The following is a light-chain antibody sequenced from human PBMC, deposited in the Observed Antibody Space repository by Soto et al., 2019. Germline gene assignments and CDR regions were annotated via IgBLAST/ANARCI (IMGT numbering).Light chain of an antibody. J-gene: IGKJ2*01. CDR3: QHYGSSAYT. V-gene: IGKV3-20*01. Sequence: EIVLTQSPGTLSLSPGERATLSCRASQSVRSNYLAWYQQKPGPAPRLLIYGASSRATGIPDRFSGSGSGTDFTLTISRLEPEDFAVYYCQHYGSSAYTFGQGTTLEIK. CDR2: GAS. CDR1: QSVRSNY.